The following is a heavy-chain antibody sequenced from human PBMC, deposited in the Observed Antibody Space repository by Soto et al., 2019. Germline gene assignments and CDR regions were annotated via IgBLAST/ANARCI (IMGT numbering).Heavy chain of an antibody. D-gene: IGHD4-17*01. CDR1: GFTFSDYY. CDR3: ARDKWTVITKNWFDP. V-gene: IGHV3-11*01. CDR2: ISSSGSTI. J-gene: IGHJ5*02. Sequence: PGGSLRLSCAASGFTFSDYYMSWIRPAPGKGLEWVSYISSSGSTIYYADSVKGRFTISRDNAKNSLYLQMNSLRAEDTAVYYCARDKWTVITKNWFDPWGQGTLVTVSS.